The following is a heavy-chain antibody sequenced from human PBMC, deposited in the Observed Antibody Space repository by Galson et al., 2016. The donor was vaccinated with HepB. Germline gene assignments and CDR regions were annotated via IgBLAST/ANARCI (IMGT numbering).Heavy chain of an antibody. CDR2: IYYRGRA. J-gene: IGHJ4*02. CDR1: GGFINSGGDH. D-gene: IGHD3-3*01. CDR3: ARVGRLDFWSGYYVPPFDY. V-gene: IGHV4-31*03. Sequence: TLSLTCIVSGGFINSGGDHWSWIRQHPGKGLEWIGFIYYRGRAYYNPSFQSRVVISVDTSKNQFSLKLSSVTAADTAVYYCARVGRLDFWSGYYVPPFDYWGRGTLVTVSS.